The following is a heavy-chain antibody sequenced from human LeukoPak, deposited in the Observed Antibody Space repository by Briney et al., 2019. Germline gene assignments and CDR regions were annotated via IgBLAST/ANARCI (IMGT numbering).Heavy chain of an antibody. J-gene: IGHJ5*02. Sequence: GASVKVSCKASGYTFTSYGISWVRQAPGQGLEWMGWICAYNGNTNYAQKLQGRVTMTTDTSASTAYMELRSLRSDDTAVYYCARERVIAARPVWFDPWGQGTLVTVSS. V-gene: IGHV1-18*01. CDR2: ICAYNGNT. D-gene: IGHD6-6*01. CDR1: GYTFTSYG. CDR3: ARERVIAARPVWFDP.